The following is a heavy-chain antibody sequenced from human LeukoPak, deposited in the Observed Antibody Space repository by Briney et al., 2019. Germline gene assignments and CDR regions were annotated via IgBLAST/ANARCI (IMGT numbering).Heavy chain of an antibody. V-gene: IGHV4-4*07. Sequence: SETLSLTCTVSGGSISSYYWSWIWQPAGKGLEWIGRIYTSGSTNYNPSLKSRVTISVDTSKNQFSLKLSSVTAADTAVYYCARRRAYSSRGVYWFDPWGQGTLVTVSS. CDR1: GGSISSYY. CDR2: IYTSGST. CDR3: ARRRAYSSRGVYWFDP. J-gene: IGHJ5*02. D-gene: IGHD6-13*01.